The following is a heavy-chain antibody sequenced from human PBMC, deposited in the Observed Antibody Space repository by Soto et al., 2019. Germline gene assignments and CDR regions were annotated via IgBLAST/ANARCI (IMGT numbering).Heavy chain of an antibody. V-gene: IGHV4-30-2*01. Sequence: QLQLQESGSGLVKPSQTLSLTCAVSGGSISSGGYSWSWIRQPPGKGLEWIGYIYHSGSTYYNPCLKSRVTISVDRSKNQFSLKLSSVTAADTAVYYCASLMTTVTYFDYWGQGTLVTVSS. D-gene: IGHD4-17*01. CDR2: IYHSGST. J-gene: IGHJ4*02. CDR1: GGSISSGGYS. CDR3: ASLMTTVTYFDY.